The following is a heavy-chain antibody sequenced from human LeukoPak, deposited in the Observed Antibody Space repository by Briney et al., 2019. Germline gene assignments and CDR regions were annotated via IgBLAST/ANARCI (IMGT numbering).Heavy chain of an antibody. Sequence: PSETLSLTCTVSGGSISSYYWSWIRQPPGKGLEWIGYIYTSGSTNYNPSLKSRVTISVDTSKNQFSLKLSSVTAADTAVYYCARTNSGSYYFDYWGQGTLVTVSS. CDR3: ARTNSGSYYFDY. CDR2: IYTSGST. D-gene: IGHD1-26*01. V-gene: IGHV4-4*09. CDR1: GGSISSYY. J-gene: IGHJ4*02.